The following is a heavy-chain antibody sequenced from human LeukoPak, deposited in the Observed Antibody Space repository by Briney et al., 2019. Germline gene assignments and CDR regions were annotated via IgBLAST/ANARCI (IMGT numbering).Heavy chain of an antibody. CDR2: INPDSGGT. V-gene: IGHV1-2*02. J-gene: IGHJ3*02. CDR3: ARRTGSDAFET. CDR1: GYTFTEYY. D-gene: IGHD3/OR15-3a*01. Sequence: ASVKVSSKASGYTFTEYYMHWVPQAPGQGLEWMGGINPDSGGTNYAQKFQGRVTMTRDTSISTAYMELSSPRSDDTSVYYCARRTGSDAFETWGQGTMVTVSS.